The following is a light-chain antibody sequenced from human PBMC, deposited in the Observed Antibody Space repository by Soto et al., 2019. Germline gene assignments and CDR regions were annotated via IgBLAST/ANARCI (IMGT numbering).Light chain of an antibody. CDR2: DAS. J-gene: IGKJ2*01. CDR3: QQSYRTPHT. Sequence: DIQMTQSPSSLSASVGDRVTVTCRASQDIGNYLCWYQQKLGKAPKLLIYDASYLEAGVPSRFSGSGSGTNFTLTISSLQPEDFATYYCQQSYRTPHTFGQGTKLETK. CDR1: QDIGNY. V-gene: IGKV1-39*01.